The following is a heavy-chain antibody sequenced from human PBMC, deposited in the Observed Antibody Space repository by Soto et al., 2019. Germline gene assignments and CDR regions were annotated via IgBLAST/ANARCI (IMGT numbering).Heavy chain of an antibody. Sequence: QLQLQESGPGLVKPSETLSLTCTVSGGSISSSSYYWGWIRQPPGKGLEWIGSIYYSGSTYYNPSLKSRVTISVDTSKNQFPLKLSSVTAADTAVYYCASGICSGGSCYLGGYYYYGMDVWGQGTTVTVSS. CDR2: IYYSGST. D-gene: IGHD2-15*01. CDR1: GGSISSSSYY. CDR3: ASGICSGGSCYLGGYYYYGMDV. V-gene: IGHV4-39*01. J-gene: IGHJ6*02.